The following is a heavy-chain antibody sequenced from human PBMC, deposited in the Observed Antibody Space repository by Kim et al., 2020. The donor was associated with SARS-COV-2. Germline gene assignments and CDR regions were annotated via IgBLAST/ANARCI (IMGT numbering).Heavy chain of an antibody. D-gene: IGHD3-22*01. V-gene: IGHV3-49*02. CDR3: TRITMIVVVITRHDAFDI. J-gene: IGHJ3*02. Sequence: KGRFTISRDDSKSIAYLQMNSLKTEDTAVYYCTRITMIVVVITRHDAFDIWGQGTMVTVSS.